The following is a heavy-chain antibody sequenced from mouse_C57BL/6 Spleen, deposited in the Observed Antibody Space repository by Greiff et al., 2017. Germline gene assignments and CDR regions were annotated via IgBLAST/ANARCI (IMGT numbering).Heavy chain of an antibody. Sequence: VQLHQSGAELVRPGASVTLSCKASGYTFTDYEMHWVKQTPVHGLEWIGAIDPETGGTAYNQKFKGKAILTADKSSSTAYMELRSLTSEDSAVYYCTRSLMVTTKAMDYWGQGTSVTVSS. J-gene: IGHJ4*01. V-gene: IGHV1-15*01. D-gene: IGHD2-3*01. CDR2: IDPETGGT. CDR1: GYTFTDYE. CDR3: TRSLMVTTKAMDY.